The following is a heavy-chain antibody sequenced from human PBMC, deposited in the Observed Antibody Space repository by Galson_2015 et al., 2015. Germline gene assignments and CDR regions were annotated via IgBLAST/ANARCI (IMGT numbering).Heavy chain of an antibody. V-gene: IGHV4-59*08. D-gene: IGHD3/OR15-3a*01. CDR1: GGSISSYY. Sequence: LSLTCTVSGGSISSYYWSWIRQPPGKGLEWIGYIYYSGSTNYNPSLKSRVTISVDTSKNQFSLKLSSVTAADTAVYYCASGLVNYYFDYWGQGTLVTVSS. CDR2: IYYSGST. CDR3: ASGLVNYYFDY. J-gene: IGHJ4*02.